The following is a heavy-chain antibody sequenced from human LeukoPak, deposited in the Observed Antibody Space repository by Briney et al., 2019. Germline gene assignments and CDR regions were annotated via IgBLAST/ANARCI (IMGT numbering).Heavy chain of an antibody. D-gene: IGHD5-24*01. J-gene: IGHJ3*02. V-gene: IGHV4-4*09. Sequence: SETLSLTCTVSGGSMNSYYWSWIRQPPGKGLEWVGYIYSSGSTNYNPSLRSRVTILVDTSNNQFSLKLNSVTAADTAVYYCARRRPQDGLDIWGQGTMVTVSS. CDR2: IYSSGST. CDR1: GGSMNSYY. CDR3: ARRRPQDGLDI.